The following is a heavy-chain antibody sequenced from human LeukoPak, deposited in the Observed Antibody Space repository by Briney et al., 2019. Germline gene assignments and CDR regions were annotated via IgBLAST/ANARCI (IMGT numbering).Heavy chain of an antibody. D-gene: IGHD3-10*01. CDR2: IDPNSGGT. J-gene: IGHJ3*02. CDR3: ARGVVRGAIHI. Sequence: GASVKVSCKASGYTFTGYYMHWVRQAPGQGLEWMGWIDPNSGGTNCRVTMTMDTSISTAYMELSRLRSDATAVYYCARGVVRGAIHIWGQGTMVTVSS. V-gene: IGHV1-2*02. CDR1: GYTFTGYY.